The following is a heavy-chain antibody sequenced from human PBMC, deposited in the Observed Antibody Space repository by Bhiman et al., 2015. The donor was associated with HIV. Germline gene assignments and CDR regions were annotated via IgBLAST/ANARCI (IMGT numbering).Heavy chain of an antibody. Sequence: QVQLVESGGGVVQPGRSLRLSCAASGFIFSSYGMHWVRQAPGKGLEWVAVIWFDGSNKYYADSVKGRFIISRDNAKNSLYLQMNSLRAEDTAVYYCARDFRSVGANDAFDIWGQGTMVTVSS. J-gene: IGHJ3*02. CDR2: IWFDGSNK. CDR1: GFIFSSYG. V-gene: IGHV3-33*01. D-gene: IGHD1-26*01. CDR3: ARDFRSVGANDAFDI.